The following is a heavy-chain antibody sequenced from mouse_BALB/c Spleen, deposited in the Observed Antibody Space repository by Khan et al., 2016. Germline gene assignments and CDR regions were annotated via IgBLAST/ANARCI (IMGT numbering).Heavy chain of an antibody. V-gene: IGHV5-12-1*01. CDR3: ATRYYDRYDEGVGY. CDR2: FINGGGTT. CDR1: GFAFSNYD. D-gene: IGHD2-14*01. Sequence: EVELVESGGGLVKPGGSLKLSCAASGFAFSNYDMSWVRQTPEKGLEWVAYFINGGGTTYYTDTVKGRFTISRDNAKNTLYLHMSSLKSEDTAMDYCATRYYDRYDEGVGYWGQGTLVTVSA. J-gene: IGHJ3*01.